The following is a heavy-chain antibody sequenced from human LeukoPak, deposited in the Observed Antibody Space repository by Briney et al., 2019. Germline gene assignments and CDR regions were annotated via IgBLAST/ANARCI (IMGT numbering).Heavy chain of an antibody. CDR1: GFTVSSNY. Sequence: PGGSLRLSCAASGFTVSSNYMSWVRQAPGKGLGWVSVIYSGGSTYYADSVKGRFTISRDNSQNTLYLQMNSLRAEDTAVYYCARARCSGGSCYSGYWGQGTLVTVSS. CDR3: ARARCSGGSCYSGY. J-gene: IGHJ4*02. CDR2: IYSGGST. D-gene: IGHD2-15*01. V-gene: IGHV3-66*01.